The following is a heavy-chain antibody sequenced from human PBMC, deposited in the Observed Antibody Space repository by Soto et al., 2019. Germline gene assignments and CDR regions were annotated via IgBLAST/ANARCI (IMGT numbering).Heavy chain of an antibody. CDR2: INAGNGNT. J-gene: IGHJ4*02. Sequence: QVQLVQSGAEVKKPGASVKVSCKASGYTFTSYAMHWVRQAPGQRLEWMGGINAGNGNTKYSQKFQGRVTVTKDTSASTAYMELSSLRSEDTAVYYCARDLGGWPDYWGQGTLVTVSS. D-gene: IGHD2-15*01. CDR1: GYTFTSYA. CDR3: ARDLGGWPDY. V-gene: IGHV1-3*01.